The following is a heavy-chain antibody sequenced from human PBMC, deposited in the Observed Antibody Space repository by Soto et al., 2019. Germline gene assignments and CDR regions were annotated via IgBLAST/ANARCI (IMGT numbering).Heavy chain of an antibody. CDR2: IYHSGST. Sequence: NPSETLSLTCAVSGDSINSGGYSWSWIRQPPGKGLEWIGFIYHSGSTYYNPSLKSRVTISVDTSKNQFSLKLSSVTTADTAIYYCARGDTVITPFDYWGQGTLVTVSS. D-gene: IGHD5-18*01. CDR1: GDSINSGGYS. V-gene: IGHV4-30-2*01. CDR3: ARGDTVITPFDY. J-gene: IGHJ4*02.